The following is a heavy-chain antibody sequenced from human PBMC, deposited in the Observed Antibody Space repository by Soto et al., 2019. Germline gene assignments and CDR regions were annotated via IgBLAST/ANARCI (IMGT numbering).Heavy chain of an antibody. V-gene: IGHV4-59*01. J-gene: IGHJ3*02. D-gene: IGHD3-10*01. CDR3: ARDTYGSGSYYDPGSGAFDI. CDR1: GGSISGYY. CDR2: VYYSGST. Sequence: PSETLSLTCTVSGGSISGYYWSWIRQPPGKGLEWIGYVYYSGSTNYNPSLTSRVTVSVDTSKNQFSLKLSSVTAADTAVYYCARDTYGSGSYYDPGSGAFDIWGQGTMVTRLL.